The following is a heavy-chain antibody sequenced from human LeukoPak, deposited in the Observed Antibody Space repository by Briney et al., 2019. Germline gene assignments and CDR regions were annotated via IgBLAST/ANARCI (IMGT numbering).Heavy chain of an antibody. CDR1: GGSFSGYY. CDR3: ARADKFTAYYYYYMDV. CDR2: IYYSGST. D-gene: IGHD5-18*01. V-gene: IGHV4-59*01. Sequence: SETLSLTCAVYGGSFSGYYWSWIRQPPGKGLEWIGYIYYSGSTNYNPSLKSRVTISVDTSKNQFSLKLSSVTAADTAVYYCARADKFTAYYYYYMDVWGKGTTVTVSS. J-gene: IGHJ6*03.